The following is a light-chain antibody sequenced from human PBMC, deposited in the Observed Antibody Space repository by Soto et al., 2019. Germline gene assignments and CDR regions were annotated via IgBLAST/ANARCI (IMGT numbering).Light chain of an antibody. V-gene: IGLV2-11*01. CDR1: ISDVAGYNY. CDR2: DVT. CDR3: SSYAGNNNLV. J-gene: IGLJ2*01. Sequence: QSALTQPRSVSGSPGQSVSISCTGTISDVAGYNYVSWYQHHPGKAPKLLISDVTKRPSWVPDRFSGSKSGNTASLTISELQAEDEADYCCSSYAGNNNLVFGGGTKLTVL.